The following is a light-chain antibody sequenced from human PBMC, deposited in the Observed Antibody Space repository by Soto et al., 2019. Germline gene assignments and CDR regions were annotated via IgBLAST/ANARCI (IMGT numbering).Light chain of an antibody. V-gene: IGLV4-69*01. Sequence: QPVLTQSPSASASLGASVKLTCTLSSGHSTYAIAWHQQQPAKGPRFLMKVNSDVSHSKGHGIPGRFSGSSSGAERYLTISSLQSEDESAYYCQTWGSGVVVFGGGTKVTVL. CDR2: VNSDVSH. CDR3: QTWGSGVVV. J-gene: IGLJ2*01. CDR1: SGHSTYA.